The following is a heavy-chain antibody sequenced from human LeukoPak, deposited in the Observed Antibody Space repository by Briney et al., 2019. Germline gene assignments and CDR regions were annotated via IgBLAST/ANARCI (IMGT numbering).Heavy chain of an antibody. D-gene: IGHD1-1*01. CDR3: ARATGTARSAKFDP. V-gene: IGHV4-59*11. CDR2: IYYSGST. CDR1: GGSISSHY. Sequence: SETLSLTCTVSGGSISSHYWSWIRQPPGKGLEWIGYIYYSGSTNYNPSLKSRVTISVDTSKNQFSLKLSSVTAADTAVYYCARATGTARSAKFDPWGQGTLVTVSS. J-gene: IGHJ5*02.